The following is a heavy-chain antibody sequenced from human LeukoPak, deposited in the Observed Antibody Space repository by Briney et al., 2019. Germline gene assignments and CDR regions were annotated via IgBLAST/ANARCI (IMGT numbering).Heavy chain of an antibody. CDR3: AKSGLEYYYDSSGPDY. CDR2: ISGSGGST. D-gene: IGHD3-22*01. J-gene: IGHJ4*02. V-gene: IGHV3-23*01. Sequence: GGSLRLSCAASGFTFSSYAMSWVRQAPGKGLEWVSAISGSGGSTYYADSVKGRFTISRDNSKNTLYLQMNSLRAEDTAVYYCAKSGLEYYYDSSGPDYWGQGTLVTVSS. CDR1: GFTFSSYA.